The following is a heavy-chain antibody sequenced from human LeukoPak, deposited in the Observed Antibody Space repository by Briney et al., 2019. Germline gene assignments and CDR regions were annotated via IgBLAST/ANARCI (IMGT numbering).Heavy chain of an antibody. CDR2: IIPIFGTA. Sequence: ASVKVSCKASGGTFSSYAISWVRQAPGQGLEWMGGIIPIFGTANYAQKFQGRVTITADESTSTAYMELSRLRSDDTAVYYCAREQNDQDAFDIWGQGTMVTVSS. CDR1: GGTFSSYA. V-gene: IGHV1-69*13. CDR3: AREQNDQDAFDI. J-gene: IGHJ3*02.